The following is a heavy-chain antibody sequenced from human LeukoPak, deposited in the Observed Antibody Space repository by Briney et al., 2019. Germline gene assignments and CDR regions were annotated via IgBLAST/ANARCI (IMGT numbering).Heavy chain of an antibody. CDR2: IYYSGST. V-gene: IGHV4-59*01. D-gene: IGHD1-1*01. J-gene: IGHJ6*03. Sequence: PSETLSLTCTVSGGSISSYYWSWIRQPPGKGLEWIGYIYYSGSTNYNPSLKSRVTISVDTSKNQFSLKLSSVTAADTAVYCCARDRLDAFYYYYMDVWGKGTTVTVSS. CDR3: ARDRLDAFYYYYMDV. CDR1: GGSISSYY.